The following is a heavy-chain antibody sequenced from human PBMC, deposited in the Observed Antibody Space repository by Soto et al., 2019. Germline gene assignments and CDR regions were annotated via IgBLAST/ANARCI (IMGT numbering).Heavy chain of an antibody. CDR1: GGSITTYQ. V-gene: IGHV4-59*01. CDR2: YSGFT. D-gene: IGHD4-17*01. Sequence: QVQLQESGPGLVKPSETLSLTCTVSGGSITTYQWSWIRQPPGKGLEWIGGYSGFTDYNPSLESRATISVDHSKNQFSLTLRSVTAADTAVYYCARDYGDYSFFFDYWGQGALVTVSS. CDR3: ARDYGDYSFFFDY. J-gene: IGHJ4*02.